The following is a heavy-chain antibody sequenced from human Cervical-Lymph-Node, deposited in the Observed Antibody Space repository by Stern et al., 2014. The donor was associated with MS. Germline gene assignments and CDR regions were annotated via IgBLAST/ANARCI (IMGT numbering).Heavy chain of an antibody. J-gene: IGHJ4*02. D-gene: IGHD2-8*01. CDR3: ARGYCTNGVCAPAGY. Sequence: VQLVQSGAEVKKPGSSVKVSCKASGGTFSSYAISWVRQAPGQGLEWMGGIIPIFGTGNYAQKCKGRVTITADESTSTAYMELSSLRSEDTAVYYCARGYCTNGVCAPAGYWGQGTLVTVSS. CDR1: GGTFSSYA. V-gene: IGHV1-69*01. CDR2: IIPIFGTG.